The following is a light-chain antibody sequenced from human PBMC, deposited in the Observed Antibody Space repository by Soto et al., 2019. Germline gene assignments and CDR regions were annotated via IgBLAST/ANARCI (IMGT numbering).Light chain of an antibody. CDR3: LRRDGSLT. CDR1: QTVSSNY. V-gene: IGKV3-20*01. Sequence: EIVLTQSPGTLSLSPGERATLSCRASQTVSSNYLAWYQQKPGQAPRLLIYGASSRATGIPNRFSGSGSGTYFILTMSRLEPEDFAVYYCLRRDGSLTFGGGTNVEIK. CDR2: GAS. J-gene: IGKJ4*01.